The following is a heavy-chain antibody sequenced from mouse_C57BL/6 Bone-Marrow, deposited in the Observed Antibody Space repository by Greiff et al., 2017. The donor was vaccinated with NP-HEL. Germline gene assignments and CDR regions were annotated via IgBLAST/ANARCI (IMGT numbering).Heavy chain of an antibody. V-gene: IGHV14-4*01. CDR3: TTGGSSPYAMDY. Sequence: EVQLQQSGAELVRPGASVKLSCTVSGFNIKDDYMHWVKQRPEQGLAWIGWIDPENGDTEYASKFQGKATITEATSSNTAYLPLSSLTSEDTAVYYCTTGGSSPYAMDYWGQGTSVTVSS. J-gene: IGHJ4*01. CDR2: IDPENGDT. CDR1: GFNIKDDY. D-gene: IGHD1-1*01.